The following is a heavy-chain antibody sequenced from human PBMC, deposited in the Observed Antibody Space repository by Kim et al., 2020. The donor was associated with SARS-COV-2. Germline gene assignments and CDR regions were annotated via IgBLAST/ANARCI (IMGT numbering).Heavy chain of an antibody. Sequence: SETLSLTCAVYGGSFSGYYWSWIRQPPGKGLEWIGEINHSGSTNYNPSLKSRVTISVDTSKNQFSLKLSSVTAADTAVYYCARARTGRRGFDYWGQGTLVTVSS. V-gene: IGHV4-34*01. D-gene: IGHD3-10*01. CDR1: GGSFSGYY. CDR3: ARARTGRRGFDY. CDR2: INHSGST. J-gene: IGHJ4*02.